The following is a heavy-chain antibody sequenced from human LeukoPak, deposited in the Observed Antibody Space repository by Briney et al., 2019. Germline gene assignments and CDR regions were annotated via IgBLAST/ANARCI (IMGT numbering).Heavy chain of an antibody. CDR3: ARQGSWSHYYFDY. V-gene: IGHV4-39*01. Sequence: IPSETLSLTCTVSGGSISSSSYYWGWIRQPPGKGLEWIGSIYYSGSTYYNPSLKSRVTISVDTSKNQFSLKLSSVTAADTAVYYCARQGSWSHYYFDYWGQGTLVTVSS. D-gene: IGHD6-13*01. J-gene: IGHJ4*02. CDR1: GGSISSSSYY. CDR2: IYYSGST.